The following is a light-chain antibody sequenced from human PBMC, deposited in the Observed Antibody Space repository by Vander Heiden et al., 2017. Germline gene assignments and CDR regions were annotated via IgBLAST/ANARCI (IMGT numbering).Light chain of an antibody. V-gene: IGLV1-44*01. Sequence: QSVLTQPPSVSGTPGQGVTMSCSGSNSNIGSNTVNWYQQLPGTAPKLLIYSHNQRPSGVPDRFPGSTSGTSASLAISGLQSEDEADYYCAAWDDSLKGVVFGGGTKLTVL. CDR2: SHN. CDR1: NSNIGSNT. CDR3: AAWDDSLKGVV. J-gene: IGLJ2*01.